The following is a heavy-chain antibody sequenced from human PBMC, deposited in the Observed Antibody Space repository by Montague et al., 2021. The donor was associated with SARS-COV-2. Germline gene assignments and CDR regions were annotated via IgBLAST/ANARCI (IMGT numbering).Heavy chain of an antibody. CDR1: GGSIRRGSYY. D-gene: IGHD4-17*01. Sequence: TLFLTCTVSGGSIRRGSYYWSWIRQPAGKGLEWIGRIDSSGSTNYNPSLKSRVTMSVDTSKNQFSLKVSSVTAADTAVYYCARDYGDYSYYYGLDVWGQGTTVTVSS. CDR3: ARDYGDYSYYYGLDV. CDR2: IDSSGST. J-gene: IGHJ6*02. V-gene: IGHV4-61*02.